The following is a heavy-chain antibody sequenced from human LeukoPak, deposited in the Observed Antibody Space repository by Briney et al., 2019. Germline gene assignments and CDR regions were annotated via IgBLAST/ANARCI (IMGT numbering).Heavy chain of an antibody. V-gene: IGHV3-66*01. Sequence: GGSLRLSCAAFGFTVSSNYMSWVRQAPGKGLEWVSVLYTGGTTYYADSVKGRFTISRDNSKNTVYVDMNSLRAEDTAVYYCARAVDIVATTPFDLWGQGTMVTVSS. CDR3: ARAVDIVATTPFDL. CDR2: LYTGGTT. J-gene: IGHJ3*01. CDR1: GFTVSSNY. D-gene: IGHD5-12*01.